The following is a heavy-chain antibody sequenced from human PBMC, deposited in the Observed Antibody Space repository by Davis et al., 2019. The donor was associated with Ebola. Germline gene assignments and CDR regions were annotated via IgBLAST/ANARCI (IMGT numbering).Heavy chain of an antibody. Sequence: AASVKVSCKASGYTFTNYYMLWVRQAPGQGLEWMGMINPNDGRTIYAQKFQGRVTVTRDTSTTTVYMDLSSLRSEDTALYYCTTPGGQDSGYDVFDIWGQGTTVTVSS. D-gene: IGHD5-12*01. V-gene: IGHV1-46*03. CDR2: INPNDGRT. CDR1: GYTFTNYY. J-gene: IGHJ3*02. CDR3: TTPGGQDSGYDVFDI.